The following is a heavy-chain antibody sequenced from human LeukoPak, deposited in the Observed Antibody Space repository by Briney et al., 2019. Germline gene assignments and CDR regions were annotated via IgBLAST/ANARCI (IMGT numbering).Heavy chain of an antibody. J-gene: IGHJ4*02. CDR3: ARVGPTTVVTPVLFDY. CDR1: GFTFSSYS. Sequence: GGSLRLSCAASGFTFSSYSMNWVRQAPGKGLEWVSSISSSSSYIYYADSVKGRFTISRDNAKNSLYLQMNSLRAEDTAVYYCARVGPTTVVTPVLFDYWGQGTLVTVSS. CDR2: ISSSSSYI. V-gene: IGHV3-21*01. D-gene: IGHD4-23*01.